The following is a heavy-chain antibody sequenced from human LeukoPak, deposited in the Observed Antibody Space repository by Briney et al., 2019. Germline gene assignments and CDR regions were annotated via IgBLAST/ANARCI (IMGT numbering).Heavy chain of an antibody. Sequence: GGSLRLSCAASGFTFSSYWMSWVRQAPVKGLEWVANIKQDGSEKYYVDSVKGRFTISRDNAKNSLYLQMNSLRAEDTAVYYCARAVAGNWFDPWGQGTLVTVSS. V-gene: IGHV3-7*04. D-gene: IGHD6-19*01. CDR3: ARAVAGNWFDP. CDR1: GFTFSSYW. J-gene: IGHJ5*02. CDR2: IKQDGSEK.